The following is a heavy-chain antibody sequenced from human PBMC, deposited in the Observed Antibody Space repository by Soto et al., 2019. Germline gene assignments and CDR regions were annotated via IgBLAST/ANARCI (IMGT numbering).Heavy chain of an antibody. Sequence: PLEPLSLTCTVAGGSISSYYWSWIRQPPGKGLEWIGYIYYSGSTNYNPSLKSRVTISVDTSKNQFSLKLSSVTAADTAVYYCARVWGGAFDIWGQGTMVTVSS. D-gene: IGHD3-10*01. J-gene: IGHJ3*02. CDR3: ARVWGGAFDI. CDR2: IYYSGST. V-gene: IGHV4-59*01. CDR1: GGSISSYY.